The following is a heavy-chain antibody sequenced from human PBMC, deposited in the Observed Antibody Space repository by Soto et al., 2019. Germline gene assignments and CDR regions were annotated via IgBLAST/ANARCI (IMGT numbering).Heavy chain of an antibody. Sequence: PLETLSLTCAVSGGSISGGGFSWSWIRQPPGKGLEWIGYILHTGGTQYNPSLKSRVSMSVDKSKNQFSLHLTSVTAADTAVYYCARLQFGEGFDYWGQGALVTVSS. V-gene: IGHV4-30-2*01. CDR2: ILHTGGT. CDR1: GGSISGGGFS. D-gene: IGHD3-10*01. J-gene: IGHJ4*02. CDR3: ARLQFGEGFDY.